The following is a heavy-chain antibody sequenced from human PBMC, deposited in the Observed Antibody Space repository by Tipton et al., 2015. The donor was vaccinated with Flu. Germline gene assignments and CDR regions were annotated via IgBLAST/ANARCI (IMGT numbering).Heavy chain of an antibody. CDR3: ARDQTVTTLDY. CDR2: ISSSGSTI. CDR1: GFTFSSYE. D-gene: IGHD4-17*01. Sequence: SLRLSCAASGFTFSSYEMNWVRQAPGKGLEWVSYISSSGSTIYYADSVKGRFTISRDNAKNSLYLQMNSLRAEDTAVYYRARDQTVTTLDYWGQGTLVTVSS. V-gene: IGHV3-48*03. J-gene: IGHJ4*02.